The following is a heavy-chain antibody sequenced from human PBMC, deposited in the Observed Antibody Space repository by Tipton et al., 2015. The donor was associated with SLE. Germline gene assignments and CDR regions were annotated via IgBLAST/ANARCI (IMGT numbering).Heavy chain of an antibody. CDR1: GASISSPY. D-gene: IGHD2-15*01. CDR3: ARGSVVADDF. CDR2: THYSESS. Sequence: TLSLTCTVSGASISSPYWNWIRQPPGKGLEWIGDTHYSESSNYNPSLKSRVTMSVDTSKNHFSLKLNSVTAADTAVYYCARGSVVADDFWGQGILVTVSS. J-gene: IGHJ4*02. V-gene: IGHV4-59*11.